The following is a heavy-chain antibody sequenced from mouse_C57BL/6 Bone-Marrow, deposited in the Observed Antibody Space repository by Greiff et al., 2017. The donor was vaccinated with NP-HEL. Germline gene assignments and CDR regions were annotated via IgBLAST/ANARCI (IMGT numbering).Heavy chain of an antibody. J-gene: IGHJ3*01. Sequence: EVQVVESGGGLVKPGGSLKLSCAASGFTFSDYGLHWVRQAPEKGLAWVAYISSGSSTIYYAATVKVRFTISRDNAKNTLFLQMTSLRSEDTAMYYCARPSGTWFAYWGQGTLVTVSA. D-gene: IGHD1-1*01. CDR3: ARPSGTWFAY. CDR2: ISSGSSTI. CDR1: GFTFSDYG. V-gene: IGHV5-17*01.